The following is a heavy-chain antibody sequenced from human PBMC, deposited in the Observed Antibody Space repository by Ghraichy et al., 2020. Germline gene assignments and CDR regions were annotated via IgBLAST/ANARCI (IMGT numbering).Heavy chain of an antibody. CDR3: AKDHCSSTSCQDNWFDP. V-gene: IGHV3-43*01. Sequence: GGSLRLSCAASGFTFDDYTMHWVRQAPGKGLEWVSLISWDGGSTYYADSVKGRFTISRDNSKNSLYLQMNSLRTEDTALYYCAKDHCSSTSCQDNWFDPWGQGTLVTVSS. D-gene: IGHD2-2*01. J-gene: IGHJ5*02. CDR2: ISWDGGST. CDR1: GFTFDDYT.